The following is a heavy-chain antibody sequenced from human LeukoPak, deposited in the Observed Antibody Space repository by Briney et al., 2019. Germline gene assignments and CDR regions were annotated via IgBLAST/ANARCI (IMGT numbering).Heavy chain of an antibody. D-gene: IGHD3-22*01. J-gene: IGHJ4*02. Sequence: GGSLRLSCAASSSYAMSWVRQAPGKGLEWVSAITSSGSYTYYADSVKGWFTISRDNSKNTLYLQMNSLRVEDTAVYYCAKSNGYFEYWGQGTLVPVSS. CDR1: SSYA. CDR3: AKSNGYFEY. CDR2: ITSSGSYT. V-gene: IGHV3-23*01.